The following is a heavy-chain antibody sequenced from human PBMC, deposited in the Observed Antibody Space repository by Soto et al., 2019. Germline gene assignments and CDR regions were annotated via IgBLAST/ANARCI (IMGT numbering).Heavy chain of an antibody. D-gene: IGHD3-3*01. Sequence: PSETLSLTCAVYGGSFSGYYWSWIRQPPGKGLEWIGEINHSGSTNYNPSLKSRVTISVDTSKNQFSLKLSSVTAADTAVYYCARAHRFLEWLLKPGLFDYWGQGTLVNVSS. CDR1: GGSFSGYY. V-gene: IGHV4-34*01. CDR3: ARAHRFLEWLLKPGLFDY. CDR2: INHSGST. J-gene: IGHJ4*02.